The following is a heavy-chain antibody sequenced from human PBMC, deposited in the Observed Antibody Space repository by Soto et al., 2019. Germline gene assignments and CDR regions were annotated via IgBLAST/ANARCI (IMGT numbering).Heavy chain of an antibody. Sequence: ASVKVSCKASGYTFTSYGISWVRRAPGQGLEWMGWISAYNGNTNYAQKLQGRVTMTTDTSTSTAYMELRSLRSDDTAVYYCARVYPAAGNLDYWGQGTLVTVSS. J-gene: IGHJ4*02. CDR2: ISAYNGNT. CDR3: ARVYPAAGNLDY. CDR1: GYTFTSYG. V-gene: IGHV1-18*01. D-gene: IGHD6-13*01.